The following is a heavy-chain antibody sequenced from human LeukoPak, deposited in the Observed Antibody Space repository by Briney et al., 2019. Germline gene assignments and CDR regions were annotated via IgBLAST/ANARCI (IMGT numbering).Heavy chain of an antibody. V-gene: IGHV4-59*01. Sequence: SETLSLTCTVSGGSISSYYWSWIRQPPGKGLECIGYIYYSGSTNYNPSLKSRVTISVDTSKNQFSLKLSSVTAADTAVYYCARGDYGEPFDSWGQGTLVTVSS. J-gene: IGHJ4*02. CDR2: IYYSGST. D-gene: IGHD4-17*01. CDR3: ARGDYGEPFDS. CDR1: GGSISSYY.